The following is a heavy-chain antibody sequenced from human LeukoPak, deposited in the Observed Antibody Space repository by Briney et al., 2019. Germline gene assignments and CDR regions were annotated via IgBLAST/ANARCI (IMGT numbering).Heavy chain of an antibody. J-gene: IGHJ4*02. V-gene: IGHV3-23*01. CDR1: GFTFSSYA. CDR2: ISGSGGST. CDR3: ARDRYYDFWSGYYPADY. Sequence: GGSLRLSCAASGFTFSSYAMSWVRQAPGKGLEWVSAISGSGGSTYYADSVKGRFTISRDNSKNTLYLQMNSLGAEDTAVYYCARDRYYDFWSGYYPADYWGQGTLVTVSS. D-gene: IGHD3-3*01.